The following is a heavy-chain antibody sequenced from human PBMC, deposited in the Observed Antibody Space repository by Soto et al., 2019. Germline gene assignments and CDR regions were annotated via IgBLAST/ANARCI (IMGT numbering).Heavy chain of an antibody. V-gene: IGHV1-24*01. CDR1: GYTLTELS. CDR2: FDPEDGET. Sequence: ASVKVSCKVSGYTLTELSMHWLRQAPGKGLEWMGGFDPEDGETIYAQKFQGRVTMTEDTSTDTAYMELSSLRSEDTAVYYCATPVDTAMGAFDIWGQGTMVTVSS. D-gene: IGHD5-18*01. J-gene: IGHJ3*02. CDR3: ATPVDTAMGAFDI.